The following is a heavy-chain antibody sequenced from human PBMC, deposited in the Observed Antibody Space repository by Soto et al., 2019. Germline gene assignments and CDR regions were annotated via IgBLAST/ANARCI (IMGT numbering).Heavy chain of an antibody. D-gene: IGHD6-13*01. Sequence: SRVTISVDTSKNQFSLKLSSVTAADTAVYYCARGGGGAAGPRTNDYWGQGTLVTVSS. V-gene: IGHV4-34*01. J-gene: IGHJ4*02. CDR3: ARGGGGAAGPRTNDY.